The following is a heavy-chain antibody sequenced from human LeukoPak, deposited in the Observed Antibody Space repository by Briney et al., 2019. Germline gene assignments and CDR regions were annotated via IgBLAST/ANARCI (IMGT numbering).Heavy chain of an antibody. J-gene: IGHJ3*02. V-gene: IGHV4-59*12. Sequence: ESLRLSCAASGFTFSSYSMKWVRQPPGEGLEWIGNIFYSGSTYYSPSLKSRVTISLDTSRSQFSLKLNSVTAADTAVYYCAKSNGYGLVDIWGQGTMVTVSS. CDR1: GFTFSSYS. CDR3: AKSNGYGLVDI. CDR2: IFYSGST. D-gene: IGHD3-10*01.